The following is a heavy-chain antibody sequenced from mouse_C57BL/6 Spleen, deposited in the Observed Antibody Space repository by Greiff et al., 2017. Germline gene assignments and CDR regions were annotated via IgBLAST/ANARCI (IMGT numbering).Heavy chain of an antibody. Sequence: VQLQQPGAELVKPGASVKVSCKASGYTFTSYWMHWVKQRPGQGLEWIGRIHPSDSDTNYNQKFKGKGTLTVDKSSSTAYMQLSSLTSEDSAVYYCAIDGSSHAWFAYWGQGTLVTVSA. CDR2: IHPSDSDT. CDR1: GYTFTSYW. D-gene: IGHD1-1*01. V-gene: IGHV1-74*01. J-gene: IGHJ3*01. CDR3: AIDGSSHAWFAY.